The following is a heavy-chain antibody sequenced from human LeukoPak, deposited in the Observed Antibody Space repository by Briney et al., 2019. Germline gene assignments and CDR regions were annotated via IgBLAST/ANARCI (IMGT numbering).Heavy chain of an antibody. CDR2: LYSDGNT. Sequence: GGSLRHSCAASGFTVITNDMTWVRQPPGKGLEWVSVLYSDGNTKYADSVQGRFTISRDNSKNTLYLEMNSLSPDDTAVYYCARGVEPLAANTLAYWGQGTLVTVSS. D-gene: IGHD1-14*01. CDR3: ARGVEPLAANTLAY. CDR1: GFTVITND. J-gene: IGHJ4*02. V-gene: IGHV3-53*01.